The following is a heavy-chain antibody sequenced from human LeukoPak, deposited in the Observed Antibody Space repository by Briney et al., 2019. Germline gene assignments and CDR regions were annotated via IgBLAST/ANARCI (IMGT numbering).Heavy chain of an antibody. D-gene: IGHD2-2*02. J-gene: IGHJ4*02. CDR3: ARRAVVVPAAIGTFDY. CDR2: IKQDGSEK. V-gene: IGHV3-7*01. CDR1: GFTFSSYW. Sequence: GGSLRPSCAASGFTFSSYWMSWVRQAPGKGLEWVANIKQDGSEKYYVDSVKGRFTISRDNAKNSLYLQMNSLRAEDTAVYYCARRAVVVPAAIGTFDYWGQGTLVTVSS.